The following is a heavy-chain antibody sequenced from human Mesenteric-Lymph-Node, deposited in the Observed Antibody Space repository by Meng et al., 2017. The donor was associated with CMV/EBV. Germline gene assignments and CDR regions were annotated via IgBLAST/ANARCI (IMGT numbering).Heavy chain of an antibody. CDR3: ARDRLAYYDSRGPTRAYAMDV. V-gene: IGHV3-21*06. J-gene: IGHJ6*02. CDR2: ISSSSSYI. CDR1: GFTFINYS. Sequence: GESLKISCAASGFTFINYSMKWVRQAPGKGLEWVSSISSSSSYIYYTDSLRGRFTISRDNAKNSVYLQMNSLRVEDTAVYYCARDRLAYYDSRGPTRAYAMDVWGQGTTVTVSS. D-gene: IGHD3-22*01.